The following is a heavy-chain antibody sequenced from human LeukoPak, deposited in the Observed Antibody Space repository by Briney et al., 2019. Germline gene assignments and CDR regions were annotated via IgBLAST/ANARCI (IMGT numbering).Heavy chain of an antibody. Sequence: PSETLSLTCTVSGGSITNYYWTCIRPPPGKGLEWIGYVSFSGTTNYNPPLKRRVTISLDTSNSQFSLRLTSVTAADTAVYYCARISPSSGTYWGTLYYYIDVWGKGTTITVSS. CDR2: VSFSGTT. D-gene: IGHD1-26*01. CDR3: ARISPSSGTYWGTLYYYIDV. J-gene: IGHJ6*03. V-gene: IGHV4-59*01. CDR1: GGSITNYY.